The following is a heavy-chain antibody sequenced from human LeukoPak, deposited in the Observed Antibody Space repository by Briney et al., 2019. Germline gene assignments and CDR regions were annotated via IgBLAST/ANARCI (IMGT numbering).Heavy chain of an antibody. J-gene: IGHJ4*02. CDR1: GGSISSYY. D-gene: IGHD5-12*01. CDR2: IYYSGST. Sequence: SETLSLTCTVSGGSISSYYWSWLRQPPGKGLEWIGYIYYSGSTSYNPSLKSRVTISVDTSKNQFSLKLSSVPAADTAVYYCARLTGYDWESSYDYWGQGTLVTVSS. V-gene: IGHV4-59*01. CDR3: ARLTGYDWESSYDY.